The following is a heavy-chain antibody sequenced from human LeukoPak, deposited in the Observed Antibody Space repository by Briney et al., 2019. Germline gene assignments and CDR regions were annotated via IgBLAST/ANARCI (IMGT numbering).Heavy chain of an antibody. CDR2: MNPNNDDT. J-gene: IGHJ5*02. CDR1: GYTFTSYG. V-gene: IGHV1-8*02. Sequence: ASVTVSFKASGYTFTSYGINWVRQATGQGLQWLGRMNPNNDDTDYAPKFQDRVTLTWNTSINTAYMELSSLRSEDTAVYYCKTGGTHWFDHWGQGTLVTVSS. CDR3: KTGGTHWFDH. D-gene: IGHD7-27*01.